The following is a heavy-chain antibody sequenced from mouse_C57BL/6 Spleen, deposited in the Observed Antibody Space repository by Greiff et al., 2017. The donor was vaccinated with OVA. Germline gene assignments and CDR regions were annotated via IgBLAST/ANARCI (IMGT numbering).Heavy chain of an antibody. J-gene: IGHJ2*01. CDR1: GYTFTSYW. D-gene: IGHD3-2*02. CDR2: IDPSDSET. CDR3: ARDSSGPYYFDY. Sequence: QVQLQQPGAELVRPGSSVKLSCKASGYTFTSYWMHWVKQRPIQGLEWIGNIDPSDSETHYNQKFKDKATLTVDKSSSTAYMQLSSLTSEESAVYYCARDSSGPYYFDYWGQGTTLTVSS. V-gene: IGHV1-52*01.